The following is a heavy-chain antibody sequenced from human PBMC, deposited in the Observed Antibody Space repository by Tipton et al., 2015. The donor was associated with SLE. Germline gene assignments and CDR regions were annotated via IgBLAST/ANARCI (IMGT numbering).Heavy chain of an antibody. V-gene: IGHV4-4*09. CDR3: ASGLGSGHVDI. CDR1: GGSFSGYY. CDR2: IYTSGST. Sequence: TLSLTCAVYGGSFSGYYWSWIRQPAGKGLEWIGYIYTSGSTNYNPSLKSRVTISVDTSKNQFSLKLSSVTAADTAVYYCASGLGSGHVDIWGQGTMVTVSS. D-gene: IGHD6-19*01. J-gene: IGHJ3*02.